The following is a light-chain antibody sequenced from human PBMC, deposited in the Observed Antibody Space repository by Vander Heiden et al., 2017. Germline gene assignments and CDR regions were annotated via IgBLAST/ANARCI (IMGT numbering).Light chain of an antibody. V-gene: IGLV1-40*01. CDR3: QSSDSSLSGAV. CDR2: GNS. CDR1: SSNIGAGYD. J-gene: IGLJ3*02. Sequence: QSVLTQPPSVSRAPGPRVTISCTGSSSNIGAGYDVHWYQQLPGTAPKLLIEGNSNRPSGVPDRFSCYKSGTSASPATNGLQAEEEADDYCQSSDSSLSGAVFGGGTKLTVL.